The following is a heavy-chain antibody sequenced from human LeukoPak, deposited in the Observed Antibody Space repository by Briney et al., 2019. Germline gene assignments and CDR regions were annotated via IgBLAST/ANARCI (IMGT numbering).Heavy chain of an antibody. D-gene: IGHD2-2*01. V-gene: IGHV3-23*01. Sequence: PGGSLRLSCAASGFTFSSYAMSWVRQAPGKGLEWVSAISGSGGSTYYADSVKGRFTISRDNSKNTLYLQMNSLRAEDTAVYYCAKITGCSSTGCYSHWGQGTLVTVSS. J-gene: IGHJ4*02. CDR3: AKITGCSSTGCYSH. CDR2: ISGSGGST. CDR1: GFTFSSYA.